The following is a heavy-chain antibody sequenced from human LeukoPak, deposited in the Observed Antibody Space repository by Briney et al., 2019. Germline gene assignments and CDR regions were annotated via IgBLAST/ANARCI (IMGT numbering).Heavy chain of an antibody. V-gene: IGHV4-59*01. CDR1: GGSISSYY. CDR3: ARSSGNYSDDAFDI. D-gene: IGHD1-26*01. CDR2: FYYSGRT. Sequence: PSETLSLTCTVSGGSISSYYWSWIRQPPGKGLEWIGYFYYSGRTNYNPSLKSRVTISGDTSKSRFSLKLSSVTAADTAVYYCARSSGNYSDDAFDIWGQGTMVTVSS. J-gene: IGHJ3*02.